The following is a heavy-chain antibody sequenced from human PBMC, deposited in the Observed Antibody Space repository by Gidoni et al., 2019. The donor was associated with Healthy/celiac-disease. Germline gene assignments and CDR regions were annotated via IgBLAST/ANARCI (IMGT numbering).Heavy chain of an antibody. CDR3: AKENLSGSYFDY. CDR1: GFTFDDYT. J-gene: IGHJ4*02. V-gene: IGHV3-43*01. Sequence: VQLVESGGVVVQPGGSLRLSCSASGFTFDDYTMHWVRQAPGQGLEWVSLISWDGGSTYYADSVKGRFTISRDNSKNSLYLQMNSLRTEDTALYYCAKENLSGSYFDYWGQGTLVTVSS. D-gene: IGHD5-12*01. CDR2: ISWDGGST.